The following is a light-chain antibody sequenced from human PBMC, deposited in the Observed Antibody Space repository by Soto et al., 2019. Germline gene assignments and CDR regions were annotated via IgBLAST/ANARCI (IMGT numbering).Light chain of an antibody. CDR3: QQRSNWPLIT. J-gene: IGKJ5*01. CDR1: QSVTSNY. Sequence: EIVLTQSPCTLSLSPGERATLSCRSSQSVTSNYLAWYQQKPGQAPRLLIFGASIRDTGIPDRFSGSGSGTDFTLTISSLEPEDFAVYYCQQRSNWPLITFGQGTRLEIK. V-gene: IGKV3D-20*02. CDR2: GAS.